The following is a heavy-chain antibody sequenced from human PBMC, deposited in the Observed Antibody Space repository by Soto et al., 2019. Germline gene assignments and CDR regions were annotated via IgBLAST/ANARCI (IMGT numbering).Heavy chain of an antibody. CDR3: ARHDHSGYETSIDY. V-gene: IGHV4-39*01. Sequence: KPSETLSLTCTVSGGSISSSSYYWGWIRQPPGKGLEWIGSIYYSGSTYYNPSLKSRVTISVDTSKNQFSLKLSSVTAADTAVYYCARHDHSGYETSIDYWGQGTLVTVSS. CDR2: IYYSGST. D-gene: IGHD5-12*01. J-gene: IGHJ4*02. CDR1: GGSISSSSYY.